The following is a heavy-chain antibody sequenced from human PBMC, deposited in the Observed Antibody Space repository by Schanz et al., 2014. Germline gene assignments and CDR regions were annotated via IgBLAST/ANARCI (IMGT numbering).Heavy chain of an antibody. J-gene: IGHJ4*02. Sequence: EVQLVESGGGLVQPGGSLRLSCAASGFIFRSYAMSWVRQAPGKGLEWVSAISGSGGSTYYADSVKGRFTISRDNSKNTLYLQMNSLRAGDTAVYYCAKAHTLRYFDWLCLDYWGQGTLVTVSS. CDR2: ISGSGGST. CDR3: AKAHTLRYFDWLCLDY. D-gene: IGHD3-9*01. V-gene: IGHV3-23*04. CDR1: GFIFRSYA.